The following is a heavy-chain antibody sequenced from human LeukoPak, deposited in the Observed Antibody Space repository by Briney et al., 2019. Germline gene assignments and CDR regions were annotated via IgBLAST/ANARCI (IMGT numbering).Heavy chain of an antibody. J-gene: IGHJ3*02. CDR2: TYYRSKWYN. Sequence: SQTLSLTCAISGDSVSSNSAAWNWIRQSPSRGLEWLGRTYYRSKWYNDYAVSVKSRITINPDTSKNQFSLQLNSVTPEDTAVYYCARDATVQLERREQAFDIWGQGTMVTVSS. V-gene: IGHV6-1*01. CDR3: ARDATVQLERREQAFDI. D-gene: IGHD1-1*01. CDR1: GDSVSSNSAA.